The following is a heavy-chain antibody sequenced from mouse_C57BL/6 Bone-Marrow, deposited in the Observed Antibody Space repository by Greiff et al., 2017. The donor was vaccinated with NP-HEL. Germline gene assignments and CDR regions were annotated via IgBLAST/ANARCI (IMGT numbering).Heavy chain of an antibody. Sequence: VQLQQSGAELARPGASVKMSCKASGYTFTSYTMHWVKQRPGQGPEWIGYINPSSGSTKYNQTFKDKATFTSDKSSTPAYMQLSNLIHEDSAVNYEARTIFFYYYCSSTYSMDYWGQGTSVTVSS. CDR1: GYTFTSYT. CDR3: ARTIFFYYYCSSTYSMDY. D-gene: IGHD1-1*01. V-gene: IGHV1-4*01. CDR2: INPSSGST. J-gene: IGHJ4*01.